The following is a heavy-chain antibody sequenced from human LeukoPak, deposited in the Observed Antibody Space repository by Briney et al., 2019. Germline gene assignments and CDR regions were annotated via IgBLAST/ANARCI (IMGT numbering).Heavy chain of an antibody. CDR1: GFTFSTYN. CDR2: ISSRSNYI. D-gene: IGHD3-3*01. Sequence: PGGSLRLSCAASGFTFSTYNVNWVRQAPGKGLEWVASISSRSNYIYYADSVKGRFAISRDNANNSLFLQMNSLRAGDTAVYYCTRVARLLGYAVDVWGQGTTVTVSS. V-gene: IGHV3-21*01. CDR3: TRVARLLGYAVDV. J-gene: IGHJ6*02.